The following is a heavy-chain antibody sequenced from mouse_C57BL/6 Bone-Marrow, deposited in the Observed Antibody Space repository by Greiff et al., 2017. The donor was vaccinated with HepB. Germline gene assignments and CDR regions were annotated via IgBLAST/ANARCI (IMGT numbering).Heavy chain of an antibody. Sequence: EVKLMESGGGLVKPGGSLKLSCAASGFTFSSYAMSWVRQTPEKRLEWVATISDGGSYTYYPDNVKGRFTISRDNAKNNLYLQMGHLKSEDTAMYYCARDPYGHGAWFAYWGQGTLVTVSA. CDR1: GFTFSSYA. J-gene: IGHJ3*01. V-gene: IGHV5-4*01. CDR2: ISDGGSYT. D-gene: IGHD2-2*01. CDR3: ARDPYGHGAWFAY.